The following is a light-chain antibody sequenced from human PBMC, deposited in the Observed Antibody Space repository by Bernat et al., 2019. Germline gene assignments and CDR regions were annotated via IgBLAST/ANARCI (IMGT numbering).Light chain of an antibody. CDR1: QSISTF. CDR3: QQSYTTPLT. Sequence: DVQMTQSPSSLSASIGDRVTVTCRASQSISTFLNWYQHKPGRAPKLLIHTASSLQSGVPSRFSGSGSGTDFTLTISSLQPEDFATYYCQQSYTTPLTFGGGTKVAIK. V-gene: IGKV1-39*01. J-gene: IGKJ4*02. CDR2: TAS.